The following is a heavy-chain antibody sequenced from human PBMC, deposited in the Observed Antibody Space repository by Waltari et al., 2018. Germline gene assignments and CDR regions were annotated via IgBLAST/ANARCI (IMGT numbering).Heavy chain of an antibody. Sequence: QVQLVQSGAEVKKPGSSVKVSCKASGGTFSSYTISWVRQAPGQGLEWMGRIIPILGIANYAQKFQGRVTITADKSTSTAYMELSSLRSEDTAVYYCAKSGYCSGGSCSCFDYWGQGTLVTVSS. J-gene: IGHJ4*02. CDR2: IIPILGIA. V-gene: IGHV1-69*02. CDR1: GGTFSSYT. D-gene: IGHD2-15*01. CDR3: AKSGYCSGGSCSCFDY.